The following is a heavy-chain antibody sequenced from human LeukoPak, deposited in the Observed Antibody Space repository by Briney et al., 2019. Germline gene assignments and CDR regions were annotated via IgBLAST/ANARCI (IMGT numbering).Heavy chain of an antibody. CDR2: ISAYNGDT. CDR1: SYTFNTYC. Sequence: ASVTVSSQTSSYTFNTYCTAWERQAPGHWLEWIGWISAYNGDTNYAQNGQDRVTMTTDTSTTTAYMELRSLRFDDTAVYYCAREGSLHDSGNHYLSWFDPWGQGTLVTVSS. V-gene: IGHV1-18*01. J-gene: IGHJ5*02. D-gene: IGHD3-22*01. CDR3: AREGSLHDSGNHYLSWFDP.